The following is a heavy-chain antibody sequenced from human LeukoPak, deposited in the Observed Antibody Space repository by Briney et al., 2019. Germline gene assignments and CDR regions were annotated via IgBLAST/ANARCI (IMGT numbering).Heavy chain of an antibody. V-gene: IGHV3-21*01. Sequence: GGSLRLSCAASGFTFSSYSMNWVRQAPGKGLEWVSSISSSSSYIYYADSVKGRFTISRDNAKNSLYLQMNSLRAEDTAVYYCARDEVRGVLCLYNWFDPWGQGTLVTVSS. CDR1: GFTFSSYS. CDR3: ARDEVRGVLCLYNWFDP. D-gene: IGHD3-10*01. CDR2: ISSSSSYI. J-gene: IGHJ5*02.